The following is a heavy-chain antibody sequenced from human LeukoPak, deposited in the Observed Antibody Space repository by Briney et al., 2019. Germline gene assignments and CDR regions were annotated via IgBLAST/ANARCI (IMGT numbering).Heavy chain of an antibody. CDR2: ITGDGSST. CDR3: AGYGLAINY. Sequence: GGSLRLSCAASGFTFSDYWMHWVRQAPGKGLVWVSHITGDGSSTSYADSVKGRITISRDNAKNTLYLQMNSLRAEDTAVYYCAGYGLAINYWGQGTLVAVSP. J-gene: IGHJ4*02. V-gene: IGHV3-74*01. D-gene: IGHD3-10*01. CDR1: GFTFSDYW.